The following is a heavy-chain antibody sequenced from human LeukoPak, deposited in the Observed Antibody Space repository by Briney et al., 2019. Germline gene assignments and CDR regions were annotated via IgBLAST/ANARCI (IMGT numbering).Heavy chain of an antibody. CDR3: TKASLAFGTKYFDP. V-gene: IGHV1-8*01. J-gene: IGHJ5*02. Sequence: ASVKVSCKASGYLFSNYDINWVRQAPVQGLEWMGWMNPKSGNTGYGQKFQGRVTMTRVTSITTAYMELRSLRSDDTAVYYCTKASLAFGTKYFDPWGQGTLVTVSS. D-gene: IGHD3-10*01. CDR1: GYLFSNYD. CDR2: MNPKSGNT.